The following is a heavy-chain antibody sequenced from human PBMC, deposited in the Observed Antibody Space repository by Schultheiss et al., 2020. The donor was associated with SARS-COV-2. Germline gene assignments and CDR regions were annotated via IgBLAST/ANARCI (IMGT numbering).Heavy chain of an antibody. CDR3: ARDRHSSSPTFFDY. CDR2: ISYDGSNK. CDR1: GFTFSSYA. J-gene: IGHJ4*02. Sequence: GGSLRLSCSASGFTFSSYAMHWVRQAPGKGLEWVAVISYDGSNKYYADSVKGRFTISRDNSKNTLYLQMSSLRAEDTAVYYCARDRHSSSPTFFDYWGQGTLVTVSS. V-gene: IGHV3-30*07. D-gene: IGHD6-6*01.